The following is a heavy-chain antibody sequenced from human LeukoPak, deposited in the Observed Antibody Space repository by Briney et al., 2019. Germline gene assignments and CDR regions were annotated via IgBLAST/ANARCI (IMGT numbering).Heavy chain of an antibody. V-gene: IGHV3-30*03. D-gene: IGHD4-17*01. Sequence: GGSLRLSCAASGFIFSTSDMHWLRQAPDKGLEWVAHVASDGRNKYYADSVQGRFTGSRDNSKNTVYLQMNSLRADDTAVYYCARGPLHGAFDYWGQGTLVTVSS. CDR1: GFIFSTSD. J-gene: IGHJ4*02. CDR2: VASDGRNK. CDR3: ARGPLHGAFDY.